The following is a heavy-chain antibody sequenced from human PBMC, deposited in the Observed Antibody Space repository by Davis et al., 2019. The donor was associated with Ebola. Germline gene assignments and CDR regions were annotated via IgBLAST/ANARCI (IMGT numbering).Heavy chain of an antibody. CDR2: VYHDGTT. V-gene: IGHV4-4*02. J-gene: IGHJ4*02. D-gene: IGHD4-17*01. Sequence: SETLSLTCAVSGDSITSSNYWSWVRQSPGKGLEWIGEVYHDGTTNYSPSLKSRVTISVDKSKNQFSLKLNSVIATDTAVYYCARFYADHYPFYHYYFDSWGQGTQVTVSS. CDR3: ARFYADHYPFYHYYFDS. CDR1: GDSITSSNY.